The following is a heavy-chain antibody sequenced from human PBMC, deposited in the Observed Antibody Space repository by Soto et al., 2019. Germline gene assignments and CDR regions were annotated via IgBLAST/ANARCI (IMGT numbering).Heavy chain of an antibody. CDR3: AKDGHFDWLFYYYFDY. V-gene: IGHV3-23*01. CDR1: GFTFSSYA. J-gene: IGHJ4*02. CDR2: ISGSGGST. D-gene: IGHD3-9*01. Sequence: EVQLLESGGGLVQPGGSLRLSCAASGFTFSSYAMSWVRQAPGKGLEWVSAISGSGGSTYYADSVKGRFTISRDNSKNTLYLQMNSLRAEDTAVYYCAKDGHFDWLFYYYFDYWGQGTLVTVSS.